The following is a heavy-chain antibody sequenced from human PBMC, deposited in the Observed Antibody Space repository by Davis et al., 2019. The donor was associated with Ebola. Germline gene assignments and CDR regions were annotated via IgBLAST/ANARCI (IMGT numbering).Heavy chain of an antibody. V-gene: IGHV3-23*01. D-gene: IGHD1-1*01. CDR2: IGHSGSPT. CDR3: AAGTTVAWYGY. J-gene: IGHJ5*01. CDR1: GLSFSSYA. Sequence: GESLKISCAASGLSFSSYAMSWVRQAPGKGLEWVSLIGHSGSPTYYADSVKGRFTISRENSKNTLYLQMISLRADDTAVYYCAAGTTVAWYGYWGQGTLVTVSS.